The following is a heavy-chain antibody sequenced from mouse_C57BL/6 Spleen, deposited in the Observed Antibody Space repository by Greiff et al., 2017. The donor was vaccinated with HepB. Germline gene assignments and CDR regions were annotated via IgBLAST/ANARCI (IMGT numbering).Heavy chain of an antibody. J-gene: IGHJ4*01. CDR3: TNYYGRDYAMDY. V-gene: IGHV14-1*01. CDR1: GFNIKDYY. CDR2: IDPEDGDT. Sequence: VHVKQSGAELVRPGASVKLSCTASGFNIKDYYMHWVKQRPEQGLEWIGRIDPEDGDTEYAPKFQGKATMTADTSSNTAYLQLSSLTSEDTAVYYCTNYYGRDYAMDYWGQGTSVTVSS. D-gene: IGHD1-1*01.